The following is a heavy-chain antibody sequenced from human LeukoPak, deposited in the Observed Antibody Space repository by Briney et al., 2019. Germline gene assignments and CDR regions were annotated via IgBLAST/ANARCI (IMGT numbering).Heavy chain of an antibody. J-gene: IGHJ4*02. CDR3: ARDLSYGSVDF. CDR1: GFSFSSYG. V-gene: IGHV3-33*01. Sequence: GGSLRLSCAASGFSFSSYGMHWVRQAPGKGLEWVAVIRYDGSKKYYADSVKGRFTVSRDDSKNTVYLQMDSLRAEDTAMYYCARDLSYGSVDFRGQGTLVTVSS. D-gene: IGHD3-10*01. CDR2: IRYDGSKK.